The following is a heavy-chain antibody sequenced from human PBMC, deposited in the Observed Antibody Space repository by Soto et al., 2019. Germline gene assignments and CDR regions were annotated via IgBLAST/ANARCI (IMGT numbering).Heavy chain of an antibody. CDR3: AHAYYDFWSGYKDYYYYYMDV. V-gene: IGHV2-5*02. CDR2: IYWDDDK. J-gene: IGHJ6*03. D-gene: IGHD3-3*01. Sequence: GPTLVNPTQTLTLTCTFSGFSLSTSGVGVGWIRQPPGKALEWLALIYWDDDKRYSPSLKSRLTITKDTSKNQVVLTMTNMDPVDTATYYCAHAYYDFWSGYKDYYYYYMDVWGKGTTVTVSS. CDR1: GFSLSTSGVG.